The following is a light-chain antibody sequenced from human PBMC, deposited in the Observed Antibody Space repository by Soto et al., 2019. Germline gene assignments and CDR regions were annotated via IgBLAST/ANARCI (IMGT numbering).Light chain of an antibody. CDR2: STN. CDR1: TGAVTSGYY. J-gene: IGLJ2*01. CDR3: LLYYGGQLGV. V-gene: IGLV7-43*01. Sequence: QAVVTQEPSLTVSPGGTVTLTCATSTGAVTSGYYPNWFQQKPGRAPRALIYSTNNKYSWTPARFSGSLLGGKAARTLSGVQPEDEADYYCLLYYGGQLGVFGGGTQLTVL.